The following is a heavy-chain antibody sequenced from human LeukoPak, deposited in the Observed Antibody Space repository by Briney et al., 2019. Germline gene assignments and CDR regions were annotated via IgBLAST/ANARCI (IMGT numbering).Heavy chain of an antibody. D-gene: IGHD2-2*01. CDR1: GYSFTSYW. J-gene: IGHJ4*02. Sequence: GESLKISCKGSGYSFTSYWIGWVRQMPGKGLEWMGIIYPGDSDTRYSPSFQGQVTISADKSISTAYLQWSSLKASDTAMYYCARHGGVPAAPPYFDYWGQGTLVTVSS. V-gene: IGHV5-51*01. CDR2: IYPGDSDT. CDR3: ARHGGVPAAPPYFDY.